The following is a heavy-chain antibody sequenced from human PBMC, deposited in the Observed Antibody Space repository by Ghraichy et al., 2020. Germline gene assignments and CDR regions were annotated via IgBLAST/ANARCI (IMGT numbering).Heavy chain of an antibody. J-gene: IGHJ4*02. D-gene: IGHD3-22*01. CDR2: IYYSGST. CDR1: GGSISSYY. V-gene: IGHV4-59*01. CDR3: ARAQFEGGSGYRFDY. Sequence: SETLTLTCTVSGGSISSYYWSWIRQPPGKGLEWIGYIYYSGSTNYNPSLKSRVTISVDTSKNQFSLKLSSVTAADTAVYYCARAQFEGGSGYRFDYWGQGTLVTVSS.